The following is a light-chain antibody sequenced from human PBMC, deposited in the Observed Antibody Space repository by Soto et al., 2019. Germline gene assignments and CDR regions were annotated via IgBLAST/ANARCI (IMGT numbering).Light chain of an antibody. CDR1: QCFXSY. CDR2: XAS. V-gene: IGKV3-20*01. Sequence: IVMTQTPDTLSVSPGERATLSCRASQCFXSYFAWYQKKPGQAPRVLNYXASSRATGIPDMFSGSGCGTDFTLTISRLEPEDVAVYCCQQYGSSRTFGQGTKVEI. CDR3: QQYGSSRT. J-gene: IGKJ1*01.